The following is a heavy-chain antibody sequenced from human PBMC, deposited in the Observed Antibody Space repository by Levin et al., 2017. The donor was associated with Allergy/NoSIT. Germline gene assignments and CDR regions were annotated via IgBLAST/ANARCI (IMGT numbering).Heavy chain of an antibody. Sequence: SETLSLTCAVSGGSISGYFWSWIRQPPGKGLEWIGHIYYSGSTNYNPSLKSRVTISVDTSRNQFSLRLSSVTAADTAVYYCARLSPSGSAFFDYWGRGTLVTVSS. V-gene: IGHV4-59*08. J-gene: IGHJ4*02. CDR1: GGSISGYF. CDR2: IYYSGST. D-gene: IGHD6-19*01. CDR3: ARLSPSGSAFFDY.